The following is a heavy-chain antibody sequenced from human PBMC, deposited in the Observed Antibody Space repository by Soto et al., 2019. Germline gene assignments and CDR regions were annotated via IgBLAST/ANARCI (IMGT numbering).Heavy chain of an antibody. V-gene: IGHV1-46*01. CDR1: GYTFTSYY. CDR2: INPSGGST. Sequence: GASVKVSFKASGYTFTSYYMHWVRQAPGQGLEWMGIINPSGGSTSYAQKFQGRVTMTRDTSTSTVYMELSSLRSEDTAVYYCARDPQTYYYDSSGYFDYWGQGTLVTVSS. CDR3: ARDPQTYYYDSSGYFDY. J-gene: IGHJ4*02. D-gene: IGHD3-22*01.